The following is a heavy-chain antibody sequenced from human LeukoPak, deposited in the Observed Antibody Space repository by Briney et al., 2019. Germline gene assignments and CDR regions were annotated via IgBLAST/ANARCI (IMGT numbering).Heavy chain of an antibody. CDR1: GGTFSSYA. J-gene: IGHJ2*01. Sequence: SVKVSCKASGGTFSSYAISWVRQAPGQGLEWMGGIIPIFGTANYAQKFQGRVTITADESTSTAYMELSSLRSEDTAVYYCARPGAGGPTQRYFDLWGRGTLVTVSS. CDR2: IIPIFGTA. D-gene: IGHD4-23*01. V-gene: IGHV1-69*13. CDR3: ARPGAGGPTQRYFDL.